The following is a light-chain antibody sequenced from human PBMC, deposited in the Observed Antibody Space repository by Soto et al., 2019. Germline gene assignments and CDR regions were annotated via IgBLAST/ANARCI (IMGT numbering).Light chain of an antibody. V-gene: IGKV1-39*01. Sequence: DIKMSQSPSSLSASVGDRVTITFRASQSISRYLNWYQQKPGKAPNLLIYVASSLQSEVPSRFSGSGSGTDFTLTITSLQPEDFATYYCQQSYGTPITFGQRTRLEIK. CDR3: QQSYGTPIT. J-gene: IGKJ5*01. CDR2: VAS. CDR1: QSISRY.